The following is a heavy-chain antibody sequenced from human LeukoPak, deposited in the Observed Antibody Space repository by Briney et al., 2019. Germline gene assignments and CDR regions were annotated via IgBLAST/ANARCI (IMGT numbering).Heavy chain of an antibody. Sequence: GGSLRLSCAASGFTFSSYNMNWVRQAPGKGLEWVSSISSSSSYMYYADSVKGRFTISRDNAKSSLYLQMNSLRAEDTAVYYCAGGKQREYQLPRGDYWGQGTLVTVSS. CDR1: GFTFSSYN. J-gene: IGHJ4*02. CDR3: AGGKQREYQLPRGDY. CDR2: ISSSSSYM. D-gene: IGHD2-2*01. V-gene: IGHV3-21*01.